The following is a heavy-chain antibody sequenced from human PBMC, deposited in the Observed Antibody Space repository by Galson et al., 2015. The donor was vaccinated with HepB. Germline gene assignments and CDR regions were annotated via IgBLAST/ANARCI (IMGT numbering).Heavy chain of an antibody. CDR3: TRDRHGYYGMDV. V-gene: IGHV3-30*03. CDR1: GFTFGSYA. CDR2: ISYDGSNK. Sequence: SLRLSCAASGFTFGSYAMTWVRQAPGKGLEWVAVISYDGSNKYYADSVKGRFTISRDNSKNTLYLQMNSLRAEDTALYYCTRDRHGYYGMDVWGKGTAVTVSS. J-gene: IGHJ6*04.